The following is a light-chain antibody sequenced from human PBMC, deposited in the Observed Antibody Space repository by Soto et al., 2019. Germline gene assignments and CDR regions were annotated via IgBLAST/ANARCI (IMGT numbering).Light chain of an antibody. V-gene: IGLV2-11*01. CDR1: SSDGGGYNY. CDR2: DVS. J-gene: IGLJ1*01. CDR3: CSYAGSPRYV. Sequence: QSVLTQPRSVSGSPGQSVTISCTGTSSDGGGYNYVSWYQQHPGKAPKVMIYDVSEQPSGVPDRFSGSKSGNTASLTISGLQAEDEADYYCCSYAGSPRYVLGTGTKLTVL.